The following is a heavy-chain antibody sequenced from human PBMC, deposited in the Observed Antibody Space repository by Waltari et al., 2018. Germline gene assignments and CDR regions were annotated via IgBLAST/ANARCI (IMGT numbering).Heavy chain of an antibody. J-gene: IGHJ4*02. Sequence: QQESGXSLVKPSETXSLTXPVSYWSISSRSYYWGWIRLAPGKGLEWIGHIYYSGSSYHNPSLKSRIXMSVDSSKNQFSLTLSSVTAADTXVXYCARVLXRTXGLNXDXWGXGSLVTVSS. CDR2: IYYSGSS. D-gene: IGHD3-9*01. CDR3: ARVLXRTXGLNXDX. CDR1: YWSISSRSYY. V-gene: IGHV4-39*07.